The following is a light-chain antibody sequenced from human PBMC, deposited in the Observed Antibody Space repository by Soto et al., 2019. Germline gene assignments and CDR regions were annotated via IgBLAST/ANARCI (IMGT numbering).Light chain of an antibody. Sequence: EIVLTQSPATLSLSPGERATLSCRASQSVSNYLAWYQQKPGQAPRLLIHDASNRATGIPARFSGSGSGTDFTLTISYLEPEDFAVYYCQQRSNWPSITFGQGTRLEIK. CDR1: QSVSNY. J-gene: IGKJ5*01. V-gene: IGKV3-11*01. CDR2: DAS. CDR3: QQRSNWPSIT.